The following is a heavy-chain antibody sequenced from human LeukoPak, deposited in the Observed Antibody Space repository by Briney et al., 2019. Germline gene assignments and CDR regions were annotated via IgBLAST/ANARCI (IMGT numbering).Heavy chain of an antibody. CDR2: INHSGST. CDR1: GGSFSGYY. J-gene: IGHJ4*02. Sequence: PSETLSLTCAVYGGSFSGYYWSWIRQPPGKGLEWIGEINHSGSTNYNPSLKSRVTISVDTSKNQFSLKLSSVTAADTAVYYCARSSYDSSGYRTYFDYWGQGTLVTVSS. V-gene: IGHV4-34*01. CDR3: ARSSYDSSGYRTYFDY. D-gene: IGHD3-22*01.